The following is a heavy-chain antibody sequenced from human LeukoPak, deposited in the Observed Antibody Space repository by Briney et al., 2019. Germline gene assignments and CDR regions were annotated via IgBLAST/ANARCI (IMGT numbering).Heavy chain of an antibody. V-gene: IGHV3-7*01. D-gene: IGHD6-6*01. CDR1: GFTFSSYW. CDR3: ARDEAYSSSSLVDY. J-gene: IGHJ4*02. CDR2: IKQDGSEK. Sequence: GGSLRLSCAASGFTFSSYWMSWVRQAPGKGLEWVANIKQDGSEKYYVDSVKGRFTISRDNAKNSLYLQMNSLRAEDTAVYYCARDEAYSSSSLVDYWGQGTLVTVSS.